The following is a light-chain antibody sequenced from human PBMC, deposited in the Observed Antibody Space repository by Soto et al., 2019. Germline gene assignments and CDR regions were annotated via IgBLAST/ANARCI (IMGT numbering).Light chain of an antibody. V-gene: IGKV3-11*01. Sequence: FVFTQSPATLSLSPGETATLSCRASQSISSYLAWYQQKAGQSPRLLIYDASKRATGIPARFSGSGSGTDFTLTISGLEPDDFAVYYCQQRNNWWTFGQGTKVDI. CDR3: QQRNNWWT. J-gene: IGKJ1*01. CDR2: DAS. CDR1: QSISSY.